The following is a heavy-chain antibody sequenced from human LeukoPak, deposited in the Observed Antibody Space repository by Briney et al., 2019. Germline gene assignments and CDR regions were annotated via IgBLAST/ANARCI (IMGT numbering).Heavy chain of an antibody. V-gene: IGHV4-4*07. D-gene: IGHD2-2*01. CDR3: ATTVVVPAANYFDY. CDR1: GGSISSYY. CDR2: IYTSGST. Sequence: SETLSLTCTVSGGSISSYYWSWIRQPAGKGLERIGRIYTSGSTNYNPSLKSRVTMSVDTSKNQFSLKLSSVTAADTAVYYCATTVVVPAANYFDYWGQGTLVTVSS. J-gene: IGHJ4*02.